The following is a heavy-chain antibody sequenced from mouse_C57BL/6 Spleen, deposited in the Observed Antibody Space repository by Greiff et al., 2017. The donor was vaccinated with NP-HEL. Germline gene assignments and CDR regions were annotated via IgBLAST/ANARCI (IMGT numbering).Heavy chain of an antibody. D-gene: IGHD3-3*01. CDR1: GYTFTDYN. CDR3: ARRAAPYWYFDV. CDR2: INPNNGGT. J-gene: IGHJ1*03. Sequence: VQLQQSGPELVKPGASVKILCKASGYTFTDYNMDWVKQSHGKSLEWIGDINPNNGGTIYNQKFKGKATLTVDKSSSTAYMELRSLTSEDTAVYYCARRAAPYWYFDVWGTGTTVTVSS. V-gene: IGHV1-18*01.